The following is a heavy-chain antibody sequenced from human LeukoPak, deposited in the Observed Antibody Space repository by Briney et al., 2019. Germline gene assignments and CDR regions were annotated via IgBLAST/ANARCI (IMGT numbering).Heavy chain of an antibody. D-gene: IGHD5-24*01. CDR2: ISDSGTHI. CDR1: GFTFSSYA. J-gene: IGHJ4*02. Sequence: GGSLRLSCAASGFTFSSYAMSWVRQAPGEGLEWVSSISDSGTHIYYADSVKGRFTISRDNSKNTVYLQMNTLRAEDTAVYYCAKDRDGYNPDYWGQGTLVSVSS. V-gene: IGHV3-23*01. CDR3: AKDRDGYNPDY.